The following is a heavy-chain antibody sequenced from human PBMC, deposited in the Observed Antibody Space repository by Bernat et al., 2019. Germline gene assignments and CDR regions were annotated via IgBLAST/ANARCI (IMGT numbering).Heavy chain of an antibody. CDR2: ISRSTTVI. V-gene: IGHV3-48*02. CDR3: ARDCSTIAALGHNWFDP. J-gene: IGHJ5*01. Sequence: EVQLVESGGGLVQSGGSLRLSCAASGFSFSDYSMNWVRQAPGKGLGGVSYISRSTTVIYYADSVKGRFTISRDNAKNSLYLQMNSLRDEDTAVYYCARDCSTIAALGHNWFDPWGQGTLVTVSS. D-gene: IGHD6-13*01. CDR1: GFSFSDYS.